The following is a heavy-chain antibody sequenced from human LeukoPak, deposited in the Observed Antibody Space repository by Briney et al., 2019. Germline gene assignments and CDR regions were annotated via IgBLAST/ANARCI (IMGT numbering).Heavy chain of an antibody. CDR1: GGTFSSYA. V-gene: IGHV1-69*13. CDR3: ARVGGYPNWFDP. D-gene: IGHD3-22*01. CDR2: IIPIFGTA. J-gene: IGHJ5*02. Sequence: GASVKVSCKASGGTFSSYAISWVRQAPGQGLEWMGGIIPIFGTANYAQKFQGRVTITADESTSTAYVELSSLRSEDTAVHYCARVGGYPNWFDPWGQGTLVTVSS.